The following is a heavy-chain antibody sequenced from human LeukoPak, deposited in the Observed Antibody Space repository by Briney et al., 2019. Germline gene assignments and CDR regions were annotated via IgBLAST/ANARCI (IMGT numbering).Heavy chain of an antibody. Sequence: PGWSLTLSCAASGFTFSNYWMHWVRQAPGKRLVSVSRINSDGSSTSYADSVKGRFTISRDNAKNTLYLQMNSLRAKDPAVYYCARGVRGTDLMNYWGQGTLVTVPS. CDR1: GFTFSNYW. CDR2: INSDGSST. CDR3: ARGVRGTDLMNY. V-gene: IGHV3-74*01. D-gene: IGHD2-8*01. J-gene: IGHJ4*02.